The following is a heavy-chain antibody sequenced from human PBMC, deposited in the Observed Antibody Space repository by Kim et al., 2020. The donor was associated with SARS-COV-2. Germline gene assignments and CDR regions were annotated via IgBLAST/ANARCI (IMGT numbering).Heavy chain of an antibody. J-gene: IGHJ2*01. Sequence: LKSRVTISVDTSKTQFSLKLSSVTAAETAVYYCASLNPPPGLTSYWYFDLWGRGTLVTVSS. D-gene: IGHD2-21*02. V-gene: IGHV4-39*01. CDR3: ASLNPPPGLTSYWYFDL.